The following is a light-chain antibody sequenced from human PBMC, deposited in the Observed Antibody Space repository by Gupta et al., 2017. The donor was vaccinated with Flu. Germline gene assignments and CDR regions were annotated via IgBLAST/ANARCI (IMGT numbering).Light chain of an antibody. J-gene: IGKJ1*01. CDR1: QGISNY. Sequence: GDRVTITCRASQGISNYLAWYQQKPGKVPKLLIYAASTLQSGVPSRFSGSGSGTDFTLTISSLQPEDVATYYSQKDYSAPRTFGQGTKLEIK. CDR3: QKDYSAPRT. CDR2: AAS. V-gene: IGKV1-27*01.